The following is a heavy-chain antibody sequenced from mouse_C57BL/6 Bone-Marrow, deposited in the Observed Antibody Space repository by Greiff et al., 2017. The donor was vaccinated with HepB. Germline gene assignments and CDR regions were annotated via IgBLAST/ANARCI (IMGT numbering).Heavy chain of an antibody. CDR1: GFTFSDFY. CDR3: AREPIYYDYDGWYFDV. V-gene: IGHV7-1*01. D-gene: IGHD2-4*01. J-gene: IGHJ1*03. CDR2: SRNKANDYTT. Sequence: EVMLVESGGGLVQSGRSLRLSCATSGFTFSDFYMEWVRQAPGKGLEWIAASRNKANDYTTEYSASVKGRFIVSRDTSQSILYLQMNALRAEDTAIYYCAREPIYYDYDGWYFDVWGTGTTVTVSS.